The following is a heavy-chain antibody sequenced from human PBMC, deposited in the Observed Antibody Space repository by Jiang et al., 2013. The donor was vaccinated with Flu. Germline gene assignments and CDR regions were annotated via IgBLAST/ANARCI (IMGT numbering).Heavy chain of an antibody. CDR2: ISHSGST. CDR1: GYSVSSGYY. CDR3: ARAVADGVDY. V-gene: IGHV4-38-2*02. Sequence: LLKPSETLSLTCTVSGYSVSSGYYWGWIRQPPGKGLEWIATISHSGSTYYNPSLKSRVTISVDTSKNQFSLKVSSVTAADTAVYYCARAVADGVDYWGQGTLVTVSS. J-gene: IGHJ4*02. D-gene: IGHD6-19*01.